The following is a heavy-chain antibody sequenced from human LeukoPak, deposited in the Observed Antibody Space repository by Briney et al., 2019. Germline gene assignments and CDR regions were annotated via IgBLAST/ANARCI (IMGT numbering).Heavy chain of an antibody. V-gene: IGHV1-69*04. J-gene: IGHJ4*02. D-gene: IGHD2-15*01. Sequence: ASVKVSCKASGGTFSSYAISWVRQDPGQGLEWMGRIIPIFGIANYAQKFQGRVTITADKSTSTAYMELSSLRSEDTAVYYCARGSCSGGSCYPALAYYFDYWGQGTLVTVS. CDR3: ARGSCSGGSCYPALAYYFDY. CDR1: GGTFSSYA. CDR2: IIPIFGIA.